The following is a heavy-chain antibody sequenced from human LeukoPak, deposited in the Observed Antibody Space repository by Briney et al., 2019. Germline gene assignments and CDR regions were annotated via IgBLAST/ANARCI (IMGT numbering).Heavy chain of an antibody. CDR2: ISYDGSNK. CDR1: GFTFSSYA. Sequence: PGRSLRLSCAASGFTFSSYAMHWVRQAPGKGLEWVAVISYDGSNKYYADSVKGRFTISRDNSKNTLYLQMNSLRAEDTAVYYCASPLGDSVFYWGQGTLVTVSS. V-gene: IGHV3-30-3*01. D-gene: IGHD4-17*01. CDR3: ASPLGDSVFY. J-gene: IGHJ4*02.